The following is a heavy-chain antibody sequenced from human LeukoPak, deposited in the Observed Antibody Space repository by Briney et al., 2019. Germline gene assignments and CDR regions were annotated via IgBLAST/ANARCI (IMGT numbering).Heavy chain of an antibody. D-gene: IGHD3-9*01. CDR2: ISGSGGST. CDR3: AKDLGVLRYFDWLIDY. J-gene: IGHJ4*02. Sequence: PGGSLRLSCAASGFTFDDYAMHWVRQAPGKGLEWVSAISGSGGSTYYADSVKGRFTISRDNSKNTLYLQMNSLRAEDTAVYYCAKDLGVLRYFDWLIDYWGQGTLVTVSS. V-gene: IGHV3-23*01. CDR1: GFTFDDYA.